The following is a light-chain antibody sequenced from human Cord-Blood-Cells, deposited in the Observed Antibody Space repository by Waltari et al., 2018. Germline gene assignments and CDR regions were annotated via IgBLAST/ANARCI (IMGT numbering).Light chain of an antibody. CDR2: DNN. Sequence: QSVLTQPPSVSAAPGQKVTISCSGSSSNIGNNYVSWYQQLSGTAPKLLMYDNNKRPSGIPDRFSGSMSGTSATLGITGLQTGDEADYYCGTWDSSLSAGVFGTGTKVTVL. CDR3: GTWDSSLSAGV. V-gene: IGLV1-51*01. CDR1: SSNIGNNY. J-gene: IGLJ1*01.